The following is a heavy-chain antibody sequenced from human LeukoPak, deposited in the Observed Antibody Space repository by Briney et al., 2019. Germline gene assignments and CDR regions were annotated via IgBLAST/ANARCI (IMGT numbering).Heavy chain of an antibody. J-gene: IGHJ4*02. CDR1: GFTFSSYA. Sequence: GGSLRLSCAASGFTFSSYAMSWVRQAPGKGLEWVSAISGSGGSTYYADSVKGRFTISRDNSKNTLYLQMNSLRAEDTAVYYCEAPLGGATEGGLGYLGQGTLVTVSS. V-gene: IGHV3-23*01. CDR2: ISGSGGST. CDR3: EAPLGGATEGGLGY. D-gene: IGHD1-26*01.